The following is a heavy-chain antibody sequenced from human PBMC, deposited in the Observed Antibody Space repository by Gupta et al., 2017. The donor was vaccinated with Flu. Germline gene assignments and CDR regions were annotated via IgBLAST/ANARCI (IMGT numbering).Heavy chain of an antibody. CDR3: AKSKYSSGWYDY. V-gene: IGHV3-23*01. D-gene: IGHD6-19*01. CDR1: GFTFSNHD. J-gene: IGHJ4*02. Sequence: EVQLLESGGGLVQPGESLRLSCVGSGFTFSNHDITWVRQAPGKGLEWFYAISGNGDITDSRDSVKDRFTSSRDNSKNTVFLHMTNLRVEDTAVYFCAKSKYSSGWYDYWGQGTLVTVSS. CDR2: ISGNGDIT.